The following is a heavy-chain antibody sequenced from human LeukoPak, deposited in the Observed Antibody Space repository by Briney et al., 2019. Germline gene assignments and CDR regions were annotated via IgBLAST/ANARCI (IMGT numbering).Heavy chain of an antibody. Sequence: SETLSLTCTVSGGSISSSSYYWGWIRQPPGEGLEWIGSIYYRGSTYYTPSLKSRVTISVDTSKNQFSLKLSSVTAADTAVYYCARHAFAVYYWGQGTLVTVSS. CDR1: GGSISSSSYY. J-gene: IGHJ4*02. CDR2: IYYRGST. CDR3: ARHAFAVYY. D-gene: IGHD3-16*01. V-gene: IGHV4-39*01.